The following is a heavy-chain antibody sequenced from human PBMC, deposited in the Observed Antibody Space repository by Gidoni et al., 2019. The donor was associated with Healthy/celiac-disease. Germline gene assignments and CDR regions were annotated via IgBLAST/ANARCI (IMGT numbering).Heavy chain of an antibody. V-gene: IGHV3-21*01. J-gene: IGHJ4*02. CDR3: ARGGRDGSNDY. D-gene: IGHD5-12*01. Sequence: EVQLVESGGGLVKPVESLRLSCAASGFPFSLYSMNWVRQAPGKGLEWVSGISTSSSYIYYADSVKGRFTISRDNAKNSLYLQMNSLRAEDTSVYYCARGGRDGSNDYWGQGTLVTVSS. CDR2: ISTSSSYI. CDR1: GFPFSLYS.